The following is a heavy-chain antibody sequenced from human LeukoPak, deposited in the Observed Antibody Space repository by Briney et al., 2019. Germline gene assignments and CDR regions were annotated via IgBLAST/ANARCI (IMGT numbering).Heavy chain of an antibody. CDR1: GFTLSSYG. D-gene: IGHD3-16*02. CDR3: AKGRDWGSYRYHAFDI. Sequence: GWSLRLSCAASGFTLSSYGMSWVRQVPRKGLEWGSASSGPGGNTYYAASVTGRFTISRANSKSPLFLQMHSLRAEDPAVSYCAKGRDWGSYRYHAFDIWGQGTMVTVSS. J-gene: IGHJ3*02. CDR2: SSGPGGNT. V-gene: IGHV3-23*01.